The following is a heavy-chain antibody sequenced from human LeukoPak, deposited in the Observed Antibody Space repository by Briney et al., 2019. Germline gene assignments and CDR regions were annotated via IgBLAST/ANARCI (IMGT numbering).Heavy chain of an antibody. CDR2: INHSGST. D-gene: IGHD3-9*01. J-gene: IGHJ6*03. CDR1: GGSFSGYY. Sequence: SETLSLTCAVYGGSFSGYYWSWIRQPPGKGLEWIGEINHSGSTNYNPSLKSRVTISVDTSKNQFSLKLSSVTAADTAVYYCARVDWYYYYYYMDVWGKGTTVTVSS. V-gene: IGHV4-34*01. CDR3: ARVDWYYYYYYMDV.